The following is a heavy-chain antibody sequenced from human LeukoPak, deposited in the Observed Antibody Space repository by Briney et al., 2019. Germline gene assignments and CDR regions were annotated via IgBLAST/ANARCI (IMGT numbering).Heavy chain of an antibody. D-gene: IGHD3-10*01. V-gene: IGHV1-2*02. CDR1: GYTFTGYY. Sequence: ASVKVSYKASGYTFTGYYMHWVRQAPGQGLEWMGWINPNSGGTNYAQKFQGRVTMTRDTSISTAYMELSRLRSDDTAVYYCARDLGKGVIITTPWFDPWGQGTLVTVSS. CDR2: INPNSGGT. CDR3: ARDLGKGVIITTPWFDP. J-gene: IGHJ5*02.